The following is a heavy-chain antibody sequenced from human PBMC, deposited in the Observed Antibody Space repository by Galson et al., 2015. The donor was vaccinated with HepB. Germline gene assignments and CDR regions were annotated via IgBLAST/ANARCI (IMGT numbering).Heavy chain of an antibody. Sequence: SLRLSCAASGFTFSSYGMHWVRQAPGKGLEWVAVIWYDGSNKYYADSVKGRFTISRDNSKNTLYLQMNSLRAEDTAEYYCAKDPASPSDYFIGMDVWGQGTTVTASS. CDR3: AKDPASPSDYFIGMDV. D-gene: IGHD2/OR15-2a*01. CDR1: GFTFSSYG. J-gene: IGHJ6*02. V-gene: IGHV3-33*06. CDR2: IWYDGSNK.